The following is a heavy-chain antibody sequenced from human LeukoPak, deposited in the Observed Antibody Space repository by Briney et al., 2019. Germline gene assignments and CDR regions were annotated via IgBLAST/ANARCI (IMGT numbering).Heavy chain of an antibody. CDR1: GYTFTSYG. J-gene: IGHJ6*03. CDR3: GGEDRVGGAPKGPYYYYYMDV. V-gene: IGHV1-18*01. Sequence: ASVKVSCKASGYTFTSYGISWVRQAPGQGLEWMGWISAYNGNTNYAQKLQGRVTMTTDTSTSTAYMELRSLRSDDTAVYYCGGEDRVGGAPKGPYYYYYMDVWGKGTTVTVSS. CDR2: ISAYNGNT. D-gene: IGHD3-16*01.